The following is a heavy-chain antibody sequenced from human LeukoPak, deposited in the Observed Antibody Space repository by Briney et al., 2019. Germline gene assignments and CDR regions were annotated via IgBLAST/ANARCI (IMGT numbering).Heavy chain of an antibody. J-gene: IGHJ4*02. CDR1: GYTFTSYY. D-gene: IGHD5-24*01. V-gene: IGHV1-46*01. CDR3: ATHVEMATISPWYYFDY. Sequence: ASVKVSCKASGYTFTSYYMHWVRQAPGQGLEWMGIINPSGGSTSYAQKFQGRVTMTRDMSTSTVYMELSSLRSEDTAVYYRATHVEMATISPWYYFDYWGQGTLVTVSS. CDR2: INPSGGST.